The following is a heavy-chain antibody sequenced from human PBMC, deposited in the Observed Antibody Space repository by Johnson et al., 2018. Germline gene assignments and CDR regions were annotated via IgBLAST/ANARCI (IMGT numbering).Heavy chain of an antibody. D-gene: IGHD1-26*01. V-gene: IGHV3-23*04. CDR2: LSGSGGST. CDR3: ARPSGNYLGRSFDI. Sequence: VQLVQSGGGLVQPGGSLRLSCAASGFTFSSFAMNWVRQAPGKGLEWVSTLSGSGGSTYYADSVKGRFTISRDNSKNTLYLKMNSLRAEDTAVYYCARPSGNYLGRSFDIWGQGTMVTVSS. CDR1: GFTFSSFA. J-gene: IGHJ3*02.